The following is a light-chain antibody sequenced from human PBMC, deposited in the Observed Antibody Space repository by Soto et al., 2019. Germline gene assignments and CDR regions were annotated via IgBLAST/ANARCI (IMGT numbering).Light chain of an antibody. CDR2: EVS. CDR1: SSDVGGYNY. J-gene: IGLJ1*01. CDR3: SSYTSSSTPLV. Sequence: QSVLTQPASVSRSPGQSITISCTGTSSDVGGYNYVSWYQQHPGKAPKLMIYEVSNRPSGVSNRFSGSKSGNTASLTISGLQAEDEADYYCSSYTSSSTPLVFGTGTKGTV. V-gene: IGLV2-14*01.